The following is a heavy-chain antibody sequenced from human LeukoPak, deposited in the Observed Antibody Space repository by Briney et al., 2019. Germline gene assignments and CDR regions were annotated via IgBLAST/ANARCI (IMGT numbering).Heavy chain of an antibody. CDR2: ISSSSSYI. CDR1: GFTFSSYS. CDR3: ARAPVWPRNHDAFDI. D-gene: IGHD1-14*01. Sequence: PGGSLRLSCAASGFTFSSYSMNWVRQAPGKGLEWVSSISSSSSYIYYADSVKGRFTISRDNAKNSLYLQMNSLRAEDTAVYYCARAPVWPRNHDAFDIWGQGTMVTVSS. J-gene: IGHJ3*02. V-gene: IGHV3-21*01.